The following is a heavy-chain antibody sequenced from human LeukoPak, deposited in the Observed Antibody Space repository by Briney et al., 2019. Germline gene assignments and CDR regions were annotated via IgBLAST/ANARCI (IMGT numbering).Heavy chain of an antibody. CDR1: GYTFTGRY. V-gene: IGHV1-2*02. J-gene: IGHJ4*02. CDR3: AREGHCSSTNCYFSFDY. Sequence: ASVKVSCKASGYTFTGRYVHWVRQAPGQGLEWMGWINPNSGGTNYAQKFQGRVTTTRDTSISTAYMELSRLRSDDTAVYYCAREGHCSSTNCYFSFDYWGQGTLVTVSS. D-gene: IGHD2-2*01. CDR2: INPNSGGT.